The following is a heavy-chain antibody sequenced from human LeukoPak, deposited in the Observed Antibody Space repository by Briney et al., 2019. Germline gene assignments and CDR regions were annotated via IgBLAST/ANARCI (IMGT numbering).Heavy chain of an antibody. CDR2: INAGNGNT. CDR1: GYTFTSYA. V-gene: IGHV1-3*01. CDR3: ARDGAAAGLWYY. D-gene: IGHD6-13*01. Sequence: ASVKVSCKASGYTFTSYAMHWVRQAPGQRLEWMGWINAGNGNTKYSQKFQGRVTITRDTSASTAYMELSSLRSEDTAVYYCARDGAAAGLWYYWGQGTLVTVSS. J-gene: IGHJ4*02.